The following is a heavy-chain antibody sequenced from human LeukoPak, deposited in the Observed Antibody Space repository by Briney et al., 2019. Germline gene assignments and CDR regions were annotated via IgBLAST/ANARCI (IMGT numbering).Heavy chain of an antibody. V-gene: IGHV1-69*04. CDR3: ASTARPHYYYGMDV. J-gene: IGHJ6*02. Sequence: SVKVSCKASGGTFSSYAISWVRQAPGQGLEWMGRIIPILGIANYAQKFQGRVTITADRSTSTAYMELSSLRSEDTAVYYCASTARPHYYYGMDVWGQGTTVTVSS. CDR1: GGTFSSYA. D-gene: IGHD6-6*01. CDR2: IIPILGIA.